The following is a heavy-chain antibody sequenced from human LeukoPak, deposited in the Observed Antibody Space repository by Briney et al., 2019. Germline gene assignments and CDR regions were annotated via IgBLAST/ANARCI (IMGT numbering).Heavy chain of an antibody. Sequence: QPGGSLRLSCAASGFTFSSYVMTWVRQAPGKGLEWVSTISGSGSGGSTNYADSVKGRFTISRDNSKNTLYLQMNSLRVEDTATYYCARGFGGVIAYSDYWGQGTLVTVSS. CDR1: GFTFSSYV. D-gene: IGHD3-16*02. J-gene: IGHJ4*02. CDR2: ISGSGSGGST. V-gene: IGHV3-23*01. CDR3: ARGFGGVIAYSDY.